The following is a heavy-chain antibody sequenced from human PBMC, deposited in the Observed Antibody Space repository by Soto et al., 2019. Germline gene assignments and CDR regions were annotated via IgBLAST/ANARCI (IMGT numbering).Heavy chain of an antibody. Sequence: QVQLVESGGGVVQPGRSLRLSCAASGFTFSSYGMHWVRQAPGKGLEWVAVISYDGSNKYYADSVKGRFTISRDNSKNTLYLQMNSLRAEDTAVYYCAKEMNRGWIRAIGYYYYYGMDVWGQGTTVTVSS. CDR3: AKEMNRGWIRAIGYYYYYGMDV. CDR2: ISYDGSNK. D-gene: IGHD5-18*01. V-gene: IGHV3-30*18. CDR1: GFTFSSYG. J-gene: IGHJ6*02.